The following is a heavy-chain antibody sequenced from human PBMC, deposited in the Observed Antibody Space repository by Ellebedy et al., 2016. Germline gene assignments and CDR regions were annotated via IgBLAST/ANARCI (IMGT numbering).Heavy chain of an antibody. CDR2: IYYSGTT. CDR3: ASAKGDV. Sequence: SETLSLXCTVSDGSISGFYWSWIRQPPGKGLEWIGYIYYSGTTNYNPSLKSRVTISVDTSKSQFSLKLSSVAAADTAVYYCASAKGDVWGKGTTVTVSS. J-gene: IGHJ6*04. V-gene: IGHV4-59*12. CDR1: DGSISGFY.